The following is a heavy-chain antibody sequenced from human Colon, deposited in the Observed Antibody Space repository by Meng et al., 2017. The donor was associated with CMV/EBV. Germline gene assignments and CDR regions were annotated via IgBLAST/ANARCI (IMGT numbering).Heavy chain of an antibody. Sequence: TVSFRPSVSPFPGYSLPWVRPAPGPGPEWMGCINPPTGATTYTERFQGRVSMTRDTSISTAYMELSSLRSDDTAVYYCARGRAFDPWGQGTLVTVSS. CDR1: VSPFPGYS. V-gene: IGHV1-2*02. J-gene: IGHJ5*02. CDR3: ARGRAFDP. CDR2: INPPTGAT.